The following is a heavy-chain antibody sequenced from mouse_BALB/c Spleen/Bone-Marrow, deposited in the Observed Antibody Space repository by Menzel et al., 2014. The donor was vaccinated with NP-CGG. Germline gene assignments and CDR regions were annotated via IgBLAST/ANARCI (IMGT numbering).Heavy chain of an antibody. CDR1: GYTFSTYW. CDR2: ILPGSGTT. D-gene: IGHD2-2*01. CDR3: ARLVTTGGFAY. J-gene: IGHJ3*01. Sequence: SGTGLMKPGASVKISCKATGYTFSTYWIEWVKQRPGHGLEWIGEILPGSGTTNYNEKFKGKATFTADTSSNTAYMQLSSLTSEDSAVYYCARLVTTGGFAYWGQGTLVTVSA. V-gene: IGHV1-9*01.